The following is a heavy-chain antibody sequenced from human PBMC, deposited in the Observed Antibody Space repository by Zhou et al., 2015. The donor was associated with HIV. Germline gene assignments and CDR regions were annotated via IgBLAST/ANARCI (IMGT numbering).Heavy chain of an antibody. CDR3: ARGGLDYDSSGYHYGMDV. V-gene: IGHV1-69*12. CDR1: GGTFSSYA. J-gene: IGHJ6*02. CDR2: IIPIFGTA. Sequence: QVQLVQSGAEVKKPGSSVKVSCKASGGTFSSYAISWVRQAPGQGLEWMGGIIPIFGTANYAQKFQGRVTITADESTSTAYMELSSLRSEDTAVYYCARGGLDYDSSGYHYGMDVVGPRDHGHRLL. D-gene: IGHD3-22*01.